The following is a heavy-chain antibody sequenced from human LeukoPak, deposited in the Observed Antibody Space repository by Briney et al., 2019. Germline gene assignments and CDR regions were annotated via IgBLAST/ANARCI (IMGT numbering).Heavy chain of an antibody. D-gene: IGHD2/OR15-2a*01. V-gene: IGHV3-7*03. CDR1: GFTFSNYW. Sequence: GGSLRLSCAASGFTFSNYWMSWVRQAPGKGLEWVANINQGGSEKYYADSVMGRLTISRDNAKNSVYLQMTGLRAEDTAVYYCARTKGHIEYYFDYWGQGTLVTVSS. CDR2: INQGGSEK. CDR3: ARTKGHIEYYFDY. J-gene: IGHJ4*02.